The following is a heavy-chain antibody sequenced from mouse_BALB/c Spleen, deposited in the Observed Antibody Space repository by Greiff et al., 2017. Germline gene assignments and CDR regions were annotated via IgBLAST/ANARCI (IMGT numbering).Heavy chain of an antibody. CDR3: ARIYYDYAMDY. Sequence: EVKVVESGGGLVKPGGSLKLSCAASGFTFSSYAMSWVRQTPEKRLEWVASISSGGSTYYPDSVKGRFTISRDNARNILYLQMSSLRSEDTAMYYCARIYYDYAMDYWGQGTSVTVSS. CDR2: ISSGGST. J-gene: IGHJ4*01. V-gene: IGHV5-6-5*01. CDR1: GFTFSSYA. D-gene: IGHD2-1*01.